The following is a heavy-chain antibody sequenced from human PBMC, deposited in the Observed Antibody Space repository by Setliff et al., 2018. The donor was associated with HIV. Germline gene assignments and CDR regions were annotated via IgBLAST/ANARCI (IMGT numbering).Heavy chain of an antibody. D-gene: IGHD2-2*01. V-gene: IGHV4-4*07. CDR2: VHKSGNT. CDR1: GGSIRNYY. Sequence: PSETLSLTCTVSGGSIRNYYWSWIRQSAGKGLEWIGRVHKSGNTDYNPSLKGRVTMSVDTSKNQFFLKLTSMTAADTAIYYCARDMEDFGVLPSAPFDPWGRGTLVTAPQ. CDR3: ARDMEDFGVLPSAPFDP. J-gene: IGHJ5*02.